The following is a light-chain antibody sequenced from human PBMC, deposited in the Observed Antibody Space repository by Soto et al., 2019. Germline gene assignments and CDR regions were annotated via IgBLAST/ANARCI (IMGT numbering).Light chain of an antibody. CDR3: QQYNSYFT. CDR2: AAS. CDR1: QGISSY. Sequence: AIVMTQSPSSFSASTGDRVTITCRASQGISSYLNWYQQKPGKAPKLLIYAASSLQSGVPSRFSGSGSGTDFTLTISSLQPEDFTTYYCQQYNSYFTFGPGTKVDI. V-gene: IGKV1-8*01. J-gene: IGKJ3*01.